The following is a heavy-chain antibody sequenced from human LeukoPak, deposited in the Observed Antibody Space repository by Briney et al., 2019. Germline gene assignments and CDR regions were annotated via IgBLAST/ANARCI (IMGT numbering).Heavy chain of an antibody. D-gene: IGHD2-21*02. CDR1: GFTFSSYA. CDR3: ARDSVGGDRLLEY. Sequence: GGSLRLSCAASGFTFSSYAMSWVRQAPGKGLEWVSAISGSGGSTYYADSVKGRFTISRDNSKNTLYLQMNSLRAEDTAVYYCARDSVGGDRLLEYWGQGTLVTVSS. V-gene: IGHV3-23*01. J-gene: IGHJ4*02. CDR2: ISGSGGST.